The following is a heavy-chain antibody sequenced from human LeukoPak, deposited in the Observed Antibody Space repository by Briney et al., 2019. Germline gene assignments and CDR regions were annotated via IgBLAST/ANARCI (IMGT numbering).Heavy chain of an antibody. J-gene: IGHJ4*02. CDR1: GFPFSSYA. D-gene: IGHD1-26*01. CDR3: AKEPYSGSYFDY. Sequence: GGSLRLSCAASGFPFSSYAMSWVRQTPAKGRERVSPFSGCGDHPYYAASVKGRFTIYRDNPKIPLYAQMNSLRPDDTAVYYCAKEPYSGSYFDYWGQGNLVTVSS. V-gene: IGHV3-23*01. CDR2: FSGCGDHP.